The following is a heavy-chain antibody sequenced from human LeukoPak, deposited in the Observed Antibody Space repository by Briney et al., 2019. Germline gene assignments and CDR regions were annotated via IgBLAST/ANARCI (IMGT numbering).Heavy chain of an antibody. J-gene: IGHJ3*02. D-gene: IGHD2-15*01. Sequence: PSETLSLTCTVSGGSVTDYYWSWIRHSPGNGLEWIGYIYYTGTSYTPSLKSRVTISADTSKNQFSLKLISVTAADTAVYYCARDHLGYCSGGSCWPDAFDIWGQGTMVTVSS. V-gene: IGHV4-59*02. CDR1: GGSVTDYY. CDR2: IYYTGT. CDR3: ARDHLGYCSGGSCWPDAFDI.